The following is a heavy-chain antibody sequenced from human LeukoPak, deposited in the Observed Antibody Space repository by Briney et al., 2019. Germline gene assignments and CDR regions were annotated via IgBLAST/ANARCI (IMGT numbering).Heavy chain of an antibody. CDR2: IYYSGST. J-gene: IGHJ5*02. Sequence: SETLSLTCTVSGGSISSSSYYWGWIRQPPGKGLEWIGSIYYSGSTYYNPSLKSRVTISVDTSKNQFSLRLSSVTAADTAVYYCARAPRITMVRGPLNWFDPWGQGTLVTVSS. V-gene: IGHV4-39*07. CDR3: ARAPRITMVRGPLNWFDP. D-gene: IGHD3-10*01. CDR1: GGSISSSSYY.